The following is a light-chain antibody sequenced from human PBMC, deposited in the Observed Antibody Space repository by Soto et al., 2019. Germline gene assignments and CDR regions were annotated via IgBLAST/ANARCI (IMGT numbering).Light chain of an antibody. Sequence: EIVLTQSPGTLSLSPGERATLSCRASQSVSSSFLAWYQQKPGQAPRLLIYGASNRATDIPDMFSGSGSGTDFTLTISRLEPEDFAVYYCQQYDSSPWTFGQGTKVEIK. J-gene: IGKJ1*01. CDR2: GAS. CDR3: QQYDSSPWT. CDR1: QSVSSSF. V-gene: IGKV3-20*01.